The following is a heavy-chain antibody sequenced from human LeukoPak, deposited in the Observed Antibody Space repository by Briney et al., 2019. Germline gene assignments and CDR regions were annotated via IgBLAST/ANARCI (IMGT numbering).Heavy chain of an antibody. Sequence: PGGSLRLSCAASGFTFSSYSMSWVRQAPGKGLEWVSAISGSGGSTYYADSVKGRFTISRDNSKNTLYLQMNSLRAEDTAVYYCAKVLTAMTKPFDYWGQGTLVTVSS. CDR2: ISGSGGST. CDR3: AKVLTAMTKPFDY. CDR1: GFTFSSYS. D-gene: IGHD5-18*01. J-gene: IGHJ4*02. V-gene: IGHV3-23*01.